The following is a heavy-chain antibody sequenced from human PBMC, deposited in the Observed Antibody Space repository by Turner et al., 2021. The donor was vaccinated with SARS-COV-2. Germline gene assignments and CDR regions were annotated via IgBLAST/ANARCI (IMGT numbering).Heavy chain of an antibody. Sequence: QVQLVESGGGVVQPGRSLRLSCAASGFTFSSYARHWVRQAPGKGLEWVAVISYDGSNKYYADSVKGRFTISRDNSKNTLYLQMNSLRAEDTAVYYCARDRFIAAAGMAFDPWGQGTLVTVSS. J-gene: IGHJ5*02. CDR1: GFTFSSYA. V-gene: IGHV3-30*04. CDR3: ARDRFIAAAGMAFDP. D-gene: IGHD6-13*01. CDR2: ISYDGSNK.